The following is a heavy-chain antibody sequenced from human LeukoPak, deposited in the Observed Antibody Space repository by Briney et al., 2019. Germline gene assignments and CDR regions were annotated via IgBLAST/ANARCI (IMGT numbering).Heavy chain of an antibody. CDR1: GGSISSSDYN. CDR3: ARGRGCSGGSCYADY. Sequence: SETLSLTCVVSGGSISSSDYNWGWIRQPPGKGLEWIGSISYSWNTYYKPSLKSRVTIFVDTSKNQFSLKLSSVTAADTAVYYCARGRGCSGGSCYADYWGQGTLVTVSS. CDR2: ISYSWNT. V-gene: IGHV4-39*07. D-gene: IGHD2-15*01. J-gene: IGHJ4*02.